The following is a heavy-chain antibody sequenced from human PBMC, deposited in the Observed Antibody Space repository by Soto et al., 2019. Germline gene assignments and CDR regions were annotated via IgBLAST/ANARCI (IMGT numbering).Heavy chain of an antibody. CDR1: GFTFSSYS. CDR3: ARVEEQRHDVFSYYGMGV. Sequence: EVQLVESGGGLVQPGGSLRLSCAASGFTFSSYSMNWVRQAPGKGLEWVSYISSSSSTIYYADSVKGRFTISRDNAKNSMYLHMNSLRDEYTAVSYCARVEEQRHDVFSYYGMGVWCQGTTVTVYS. J-gene: IGHJ6*02. D-gene: IGHD6-19*01. V-gene: IGHV3-48*02. CDR2: ISSSSSTI.